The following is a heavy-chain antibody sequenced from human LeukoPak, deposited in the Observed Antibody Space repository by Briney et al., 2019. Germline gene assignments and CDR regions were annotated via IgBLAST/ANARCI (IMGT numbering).Heavy chain of an antibody. Sequence: SETLSLTCAVYGGSFSGYYWSWIRQPPGKGLEWIGEINHSGSTNYNPSLKSRVTISVDTSKNQFSLKLSSVTAADTAVYYCARGSGVYYDSSGYYYYLDYWGQGTLVTVSS. D-gene: IGHD3-22*01. J-gene: IGHJ4*02. CDR2: INHSGST. CDR3: ARGSGVYYDSSGYYYYLDY. V-gene: IGHV4-34*01. CDR1: GGSFSGYY.